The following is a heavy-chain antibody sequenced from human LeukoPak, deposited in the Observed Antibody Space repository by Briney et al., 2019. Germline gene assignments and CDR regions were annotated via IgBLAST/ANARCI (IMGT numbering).Heavy chain of an antibody. J-gene: IGHJ4*02. CDR1: GGSFSGYY. V-gene: IGHV4-34*01. CDR3: ARKDGGFDY. CDR2: INHSGST. Sequence: SETLSLTCAVYGGSFSGYYWSWIRQPPGKGLEWIGEINHSGSTNYNPSLKSRLTVSVDTSKNQFSLKLRSVTAADTAVYYCARKDGGFDYWGQGTLVTVSS. D-gene: IGHD2-15*01.